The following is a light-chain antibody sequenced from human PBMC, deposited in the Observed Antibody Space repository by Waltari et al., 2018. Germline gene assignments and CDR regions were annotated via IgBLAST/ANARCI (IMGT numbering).Light chain of an antibody. J-gene: IGLJ3*02. Sequence: QSALTQPASVSGSPAQSITISCTGTSSAVGGYDYVSWYQQHPGKAPKLLIYEVTKRPSGVSNRFSGSKSANTASLTISGLQAEDEADYYCFSYRRSSTWVFGEGTKLTVL. CDR3: FSYRRSSTWV. CDR1: SSAVGGYDY. V-gene: IGLV2-14*01. CDR2: EVT.